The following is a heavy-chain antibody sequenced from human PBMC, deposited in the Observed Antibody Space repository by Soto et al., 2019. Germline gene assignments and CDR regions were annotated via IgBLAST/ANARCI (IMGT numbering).Heavy chain of an antibody. V-gene: IGHV4-59*08. CDR1: GGSISSYY. J-gene: IGHJ4*02. CDR3: ARQIFGVVPSTYSFDY. D-gene: IGHD3-3*01. Sequence: SETLSLTCTVSGGSISSYYWSWIRQPPGKGLEWIGYIYYSGSTNYNPSLKSRVTISVDTSKNQFSLKLSSVTAADTAVYYCARQIFGVVPSTYSFDYWGQGTLVTVSS. CDR2: IYYSGST.